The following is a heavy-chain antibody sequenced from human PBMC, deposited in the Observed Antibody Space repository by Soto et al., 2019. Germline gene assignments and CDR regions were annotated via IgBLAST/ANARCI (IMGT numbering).Heavy chain of an antibody. Sequence: PSETLSLTCAVYGGSFSGYYWSWIRQPPGKGLEWIGEINHSGSTNYNPSLKSRVTISVDTSKNQFSLKLSSVTAADTAVYYCARRYCSGGSCYSLGWYFDLWGRGTLVTVSS. CDR2: INHSGST. D-gene: IGHD2-15*01. J-gene: IGHJ2*01. CDR1: GGSFSGYY. V-gene: IGHV4-34*01. CDR3: ARRYCSGGSCYSLGWYFDL.